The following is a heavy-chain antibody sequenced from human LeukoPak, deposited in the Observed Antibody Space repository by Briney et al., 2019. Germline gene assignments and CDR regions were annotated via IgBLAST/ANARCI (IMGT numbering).Heavy chain of an antibody. J-gene: IGHJ6*03. V-gene: IGHV4-59*01. CDR2: IYHSGST. CDR3: ASGDSSPSHSYYYMDV. CDR1: GASIYNYF. D-gene: IGHD2-21*02. Sequence: PSETLSLTCTVSGASIYNYFWSWVRQPPGKGLEWIGYIYHSGSTNYNPSLESRVTMSIDMWADQFSLKLTSVTAADTAVYFCASGDSSPSHSYYYMDVWGKGTTVTVSS.